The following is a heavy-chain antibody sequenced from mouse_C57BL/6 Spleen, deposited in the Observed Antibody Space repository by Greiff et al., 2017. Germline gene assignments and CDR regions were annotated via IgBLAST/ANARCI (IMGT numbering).Heavy chain of an antibody. D-gene: IGHD1-1*01. V-gene: IGHV1-64*01. Sequence: QVQLQQPGAELVKPGASVKLSCKASGYTFTSYWMHWVKQRPGQGLEWIGMIHPNSGSTNYNEKFKSKATLTVDKSFSTAYMQLSSLTSEDSAVYYCATYGSSYPAWFAYWGQGTLVTVSA. J-gene: IGHJ3*01. CDR2: IHPNSGST. CDR3: ATYGSSYPAWFAY. CDR1: GYTFTSYW.